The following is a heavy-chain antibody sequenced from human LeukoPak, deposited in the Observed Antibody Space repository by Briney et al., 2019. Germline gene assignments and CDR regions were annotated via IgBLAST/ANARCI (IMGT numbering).Heavy chain of an antibody. D-gene: IGHD2-2*01. V-gene: IGHV1-2*02. J-gene: IGHJ5*02. Sequence: GASVKVSCKASGYTFTGYYMHWVRQALGQGLEWMGWINPNSGGTNYAQKFQGRVTMTRDTSISTAYMELSRLRSDDTAVYYCAASDLGYCSSTSCHNWFDPWGQGTLVTVSS. CDR2: INPNSGGT. CDR3: AASDLGYCSSTSCHNWFDP. CDR1: GYTFTGYY.